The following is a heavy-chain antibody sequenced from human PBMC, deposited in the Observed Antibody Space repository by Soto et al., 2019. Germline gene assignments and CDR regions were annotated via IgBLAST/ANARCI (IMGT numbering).Heavy chain of an antibody. J-gene: IGHJ4*02. Sequence: GGSPRLSCAASGFTFSSYAMSWVRQAPGKGLEWVSGVSGSGRSTYYADSVKGRFTISRDNSKNTLYLQMNSLRAEDTAVYYCAKDSRYCTSTTCYAGLLNHFDYLGQGTLVTVSS. D-gene: IGHD2-2*01. CDR1: GFTFSSYA. V-gene: IGHV3-23*01. CDR2: VSGSGRST. CDR3: AKDSRYCTSTTCYAGLLNHFDY.